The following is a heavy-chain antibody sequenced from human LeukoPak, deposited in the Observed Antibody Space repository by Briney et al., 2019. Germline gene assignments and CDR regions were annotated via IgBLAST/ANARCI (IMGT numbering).Heavy chain of an antibody. D-gene: IGHD5-18*01. V-gene: IGHV1-69*06. CDR1: GGTFSSYA. J-gene: IGHJ4*02. CDR3: ARVDTAMVTFDY. CDR2: IIPIFGTA. Sequence: ASVKVPCKASGGTFSSYAISWVRQALGQGLEWMGGIIPIFGTANYAQKFQGRVTITADKSTSTAYMELSSLRSEDTAVYYCARVDTAMVTFDYWGQGTLVTVSS.